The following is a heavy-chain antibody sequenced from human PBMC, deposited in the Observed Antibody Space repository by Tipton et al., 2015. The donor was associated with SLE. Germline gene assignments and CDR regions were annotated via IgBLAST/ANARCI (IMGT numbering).Heavy chain of an antibody. D-gene: IGHD1-26*01. Sequence: LRLSCAVYGGSFSGYYWSWIRQSPGKGLEWIGDINHSGSTNYNPSLKSRVTISVDTSKNQFSLRLSSVTAADTAVYYCARVPGLGRSYYYNFYMDVWGKGTTVTVPS. CDR2: INHSGST. CDR1: GGSFSGYY. J-gene: IGHJ6*03. V-gene: IGHV4-34*01. CDR3: ARVPGLGRSYYYNFYMDV.